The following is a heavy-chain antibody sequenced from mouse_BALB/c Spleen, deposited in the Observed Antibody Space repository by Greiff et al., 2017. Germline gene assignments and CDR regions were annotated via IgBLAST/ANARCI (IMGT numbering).Heavy chain of an antibody. Sequence: QVQLQQPGAELVKPGASVKLSCKASGYTFTSYWMHWVKQRPGQGLEWIGEIDPSDSYTNYNQKFKGKATLTVDKSSSTAYMQLSSLTSEDSAVYYCARDGHYYGSSWKAWFAYWGQGTLVTVSA. D-gene: IGHD1-1*01. CDR3: ARDGHYYGSSWKAWFAY. V-gene: IGHV1-69*02. CDR2: IDPSDSYT. CDR1: GYTFTSYW. J-gene: IGHJ3*01.